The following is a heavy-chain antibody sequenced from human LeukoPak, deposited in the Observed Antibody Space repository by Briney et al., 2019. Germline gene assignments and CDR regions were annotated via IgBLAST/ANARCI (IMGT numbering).Heavy chain of an antibody. CDR3: ARGAGRITIFGVVIIGDYYMDV. CDR1: GFTFSNAW. J-gene: IGHJ6*03. D-gene: IGHD3-3*01. V-gene: IGHV3-15*01. CDR2: IKSKTDGGTT. Sequence: PGGSLRLSCAASGFTFSNAWMSWVRQALGKGLEWVGRIKSKTDGGTTDYAAPVKGRFTISRDDSKNTLYLQMNSLKTEDTAVYYCARGAGRITIFGVVIIGDYYMDVWGKGTTVTVSS.